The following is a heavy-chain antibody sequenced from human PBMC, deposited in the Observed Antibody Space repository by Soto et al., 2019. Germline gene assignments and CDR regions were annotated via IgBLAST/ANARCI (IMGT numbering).Heavy chain of an antibody. CDR1: GFTFSSYA. CDR3: ARGYLGSFDY. CDR2: IGSAGDT. J-gene: IGHJ4*02. V-gene: IGHV3-13*01. Sequence: GGSLRLSCGASGFTFSSYALHWVRQPTGKGLEWVSVIGSAGDTYYPGSVKGRFTISRENAKHSLYLQMNSLRAEDTAVYYCARGYLGSFDYWGQGTLVTVSS. D-gene: IGHD7-27*01.